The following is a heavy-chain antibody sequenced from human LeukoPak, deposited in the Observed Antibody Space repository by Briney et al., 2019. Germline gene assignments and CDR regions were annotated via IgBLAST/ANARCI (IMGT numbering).Heavy chain of an antibody. CDR1: GYTFTSYD. J-gene: IGHJ4*02. D-gene: IGHD2-15*01. CDR2: MNPNSGNT. CDR3: ARIGDCSGGSCFDY. Sequence: GASVKFSCKASGYTFTSYDINWVRQATGQGLEWMGWMNPNSGNTGYAQKFQGRVTMTRNTSISTAYMELSSLRSEDTAVYYCARIGDCSGGSCFDYWGQGTLVTVSS. V-gene: IGHV1-8*01.